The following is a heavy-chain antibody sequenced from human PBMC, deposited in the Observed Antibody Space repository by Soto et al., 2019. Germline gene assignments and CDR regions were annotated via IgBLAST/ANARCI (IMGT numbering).Heavy chain of an antibody. CDR3: ARTDRDFYGLDV. V-gene: IGHV3-13*05. CDR1: GFTFRNYD. CDR2: ISAAGDP. J-gene: IGHJ6*02. Sequence: EVQLVESGGGLVQPGGSLRLSCEASGFTFRNYDMHWVRQGTGKGLEWVSGISAAGDPDYADSVEGRFTISRENAQNSFFLQMHRLRVGDTAVYYFARTDRDFYGLDVWGQGNTVIGSS.